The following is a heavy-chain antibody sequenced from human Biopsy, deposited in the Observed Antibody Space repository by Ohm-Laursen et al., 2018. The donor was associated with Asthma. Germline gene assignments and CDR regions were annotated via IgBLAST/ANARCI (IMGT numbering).Heavy chain of an antibody. CDR3: ARESGQDSGGTGAFDR. D-gene: IGHD4-23*01. Sequence: SLRLSCSAAGFVFSQSGMHWVRQAPGKGLEWVALISSDGHNKYYKDSVKGRFTISRDNSKLRLYLEINSLRVEDSAVYYCARESGQDSGGTGAFDRWGQGIMVAVSS. CDR2: ISSDGHNK. V-gene: IGHV3-30*03. CDR1: GFVFSQSG. J-gene: IGHJ3*02.